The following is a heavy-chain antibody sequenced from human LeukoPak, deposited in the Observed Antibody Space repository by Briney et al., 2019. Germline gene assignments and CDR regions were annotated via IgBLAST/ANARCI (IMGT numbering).Heavy chain of an antibody. J-gene: IGHJ5*02. Sequence: GGSLRLSCVASGFTFRTYWMSWVRQAPGKGLEWVANIEDTGREKNYADAVKGRFTVSRDNAKTSLYLQMNSLRAEDTAVYFCARDIPRGVRYFDLWGHGTLVTVSS. CDR3: ARDIPRGVRYFDL. CDR1: GFTFRTYW. V-gene: IGHV3-7*01. D-gene: IGHD3-3*01. CDR2: IEDTGREK.